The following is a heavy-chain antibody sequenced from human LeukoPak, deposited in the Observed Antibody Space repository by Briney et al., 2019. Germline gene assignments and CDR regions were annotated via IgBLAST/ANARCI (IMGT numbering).Heavy chain of an antibody. Sequence: ASVKVSCKASGYTFTGYYMHWVRQAPGQGLEWMGWINPNSGGTNYAQKFQGRVTMTRHTSISTAYMELSRLRSDDTAVYYCARAETYYDFWSGYYTTNWFDTWGQGTLVTVSS. V-gene: IGHV1-2*02. CDR2: INPNSGGT. CDR3: ARAETYYDFWSGYYTTNWFDT. D-gene: IGHD3-3*01. CDR1: GYTFTGYY. J-gene: IGHJ5*02.